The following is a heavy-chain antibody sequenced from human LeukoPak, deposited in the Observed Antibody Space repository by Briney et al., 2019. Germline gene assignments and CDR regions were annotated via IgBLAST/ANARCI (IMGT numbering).Heavy chain of an antibody. Sequence: GGSLRLSCAASGLTFSDYYMSWIRQAPGKGLEWVSYISSSSSYTNYADSVKGRFTISRDNSKNTLYLQMNSLRAEDTAVYYCARGGPYCSGGSCYPSNDAFDIWGQGTMVTVSS. D-gene: IGHD2-15*01. CDR3: ARGGPYCSGGSCYPSNDAFDI. V-gene: IGHV3-11*05. CDR1: GLTFSDYY. J-gene: IGHJ3*02. CDR2: ISSSSSYT.